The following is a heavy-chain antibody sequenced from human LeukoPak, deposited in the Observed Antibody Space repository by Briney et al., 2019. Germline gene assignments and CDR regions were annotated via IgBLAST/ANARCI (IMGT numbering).Heavy chain of an antibody. V-gene: IGHV3-30*02. J-gene: IGHJ3*02. D-gene: IGHD6-6*01. CDR2: IRYDGSNK. CDR1: GFTFSSYG. CDR3: AKDRGSSSTHDAFDI. Sequence: PGGSLRLSCAASGFTFSSYGMHWVRQAPGKGLEWVAFIRYDGSNKYYADSVKGRFTISRDNSKNTLYLQMNSLRAEDTAVYYCAKDRGSSSTHDAFDIWGQRTMVTVSS.